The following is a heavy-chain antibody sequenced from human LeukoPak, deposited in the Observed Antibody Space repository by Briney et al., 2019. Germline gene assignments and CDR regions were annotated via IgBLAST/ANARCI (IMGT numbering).Heavy chain of an antibody. J-gene: IGHJ4*02. D-gene: IGHD4-17*01. CDR1: GFTFSSYG. CDR2: IWYDGSNK. CDR3: ARVYGARGGPDDY. V-gene: IGHV3-30*19. Sequence: PGGSLRLSCAASGFTFSSYGMHWVRQAPGKGLEWVAAIWYDGSNKYYADSVKGRFTISRDNSKNTLYLQMNSLRAEDTAVYYCARVYGARGGPDDYWGQGALVTVSS.